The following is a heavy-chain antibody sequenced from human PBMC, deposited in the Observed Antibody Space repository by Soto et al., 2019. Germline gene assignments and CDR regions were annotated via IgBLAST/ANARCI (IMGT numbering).Heavy chain of an antibody. Sequence: GGSLRLSCAASGFTFGDSAMHWVRQASGKGLEWVGRIRSKPNNYATAYAASVKGRFTISRDDSKNAAYLQMDGLKTEDTAVYYCPRHLSDCWGQGTLVTVSS. J-gene: IGHJ4*02. CDR2: IRSKPNNYAT. CDR1: GFTFGDSA. V-gene: IGHV3-73*01. CDR3: PRHLSDC.